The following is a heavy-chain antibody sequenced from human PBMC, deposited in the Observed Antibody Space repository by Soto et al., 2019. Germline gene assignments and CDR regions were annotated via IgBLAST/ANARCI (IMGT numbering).Heavy chain of an antibody. CDR3: ASGGQQLVSDYYFYGMDV. V-gene: IGHV1-69*06. J-gene: IGHJ6*02. CDR2: IIPISGTA. Sequence: ASVKVSCKASGGTFSSYAISWVRQAPGQGLEWMGGIIPISGTANYAQKFQGRVTITADKSTSTAYMEMSSLRSEDTAVYYCASGGQQLVSDYYFYGMDVWGQGTTVTVSS. CDR1: GGTFSSYA. D-gene: IGHD6-13*01.